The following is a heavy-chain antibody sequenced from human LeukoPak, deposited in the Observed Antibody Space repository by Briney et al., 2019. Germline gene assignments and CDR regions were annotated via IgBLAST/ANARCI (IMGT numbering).Heavy chain of an antibody. CDR3: ARAKRDGYFHYYYMDV. V-gene: IGHV3-20*04. J-gene: IGHJ6*03. D-gene: IGHD5-24*01. CDR2: INWNGGST. Sequence: PGGSLRLSCAASGFTFDDYGMSWVRQAPGKGLEVVSGINWNGGSTGYADSVKGRFTISRDNAKNSLYLQMNSLRAEDTALYYCARAKRDGYFHYYYMDVWGKGTTVTVSS. CDR1: GFTFDDYG.